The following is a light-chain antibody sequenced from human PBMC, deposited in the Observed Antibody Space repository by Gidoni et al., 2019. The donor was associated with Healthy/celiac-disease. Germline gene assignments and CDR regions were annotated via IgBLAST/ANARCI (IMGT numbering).Light chain of an antibody. CDR3: QQSYSRT. V-gene: IGKV1-39*01. CDR2: AAS. J-gene: IGKJ1*01. Sequence: QMTQSPSYLSAAVGDRVTITCRTSQHISSYLHWYQQKPGKAPKLLIYAASSLQSWVPSRCSGSGSGTDLTLTISSPQPEDFSTYYCQQSYSRTFGQGTKVEIK. CDR1: QHISSY.